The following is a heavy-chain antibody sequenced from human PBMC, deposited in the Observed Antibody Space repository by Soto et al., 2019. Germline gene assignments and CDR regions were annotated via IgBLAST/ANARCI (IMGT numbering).Heavy chain of an antibody. CDR2: IYTSGST. D-gene: IGHD3-22*01. CDR1: GGSISSYY. CDR3: AREIGRDYYDSSGYYHGQYYFDY. Sequence: SETLSLTCTVSGGSISSYYWSWIRQPAGKGLEWIGRIYTSGSTYYNPSLKSRVTMSVDTSKNQFSLKLSSVTAADTAVYYCAREIGRDYYDSSGYYHGQYYFDYWGQGTLVTVSS. V-gene: IGHV4-4*07. J-gene: IGHJ4*02.